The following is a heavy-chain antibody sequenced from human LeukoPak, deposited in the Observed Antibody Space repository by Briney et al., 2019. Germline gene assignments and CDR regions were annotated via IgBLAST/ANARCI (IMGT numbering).Heavy chain of an antibody. V-gene: IGHV1-18*01. CDR2: ISAYNGNT. D-gene: IGHD6-6*01. J-gene: IGHJ4*02. CDR3: ARDFSSSSSPYFDY. Sequence: ASVKVSCKASGYTFTSYGISWVRQAPGQGLEWMGWISAYNGNTNYAQKLQGRVTMTTDTSTSTAYMELRSLRSDDTAVYYCARDFSSSSSPYFDYWGQGTLVTVSS. CDR1: GYTFTSYG.